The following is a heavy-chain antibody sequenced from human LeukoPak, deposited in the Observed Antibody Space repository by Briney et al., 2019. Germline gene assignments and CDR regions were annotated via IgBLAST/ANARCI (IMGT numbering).Heavy chain of an antibody. CDR2: IYYSGST. Sequence: SETLSLTCTVSGGSISSYYWSWIRQPPGKGLEWIGYIYYSGSTNYNPSLKSRVTISVDTSKNQFSLKLSSVTAADTAVYYCARVVYDSSGYYRPDYWGQGTLATVSS. J-gene: IGHJ4*02. CDR1: GGSISSYY. D-gene: IGHD3-22*01. V-gene: IGHV4-59*01. CDR3: ARVVYDSSGYYRPDY.